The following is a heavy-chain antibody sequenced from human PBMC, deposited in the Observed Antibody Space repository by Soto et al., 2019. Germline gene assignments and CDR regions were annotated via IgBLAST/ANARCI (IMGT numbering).Heavy chain of an antibody. V-gene: IGHV3-9*01. CDR1: GFTFDDYA. CDR2: ISWNSGSI. CDR3: AKDMVSGSESYYILDY. J-gene: IGHJ4*02. D-gene: IGHD3-10*01. Sequence: GGSLRLSCAASGFTFDDYAMHWVRQAPGKGLEWVSGISWNSGSIGYADSVKGRFTISRDNAKNSLYLQMNSLRAEDTALYYCAKDMVSGSESYYILDYWGQRTLVTVSS.